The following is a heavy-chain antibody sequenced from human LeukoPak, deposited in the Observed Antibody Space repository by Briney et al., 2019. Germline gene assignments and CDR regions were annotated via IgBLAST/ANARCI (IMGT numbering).Heavy chain of an antibody. Sequence: GGSLRLSCAASGFTVSSNYMSWVRQAPGKGLEWVSVIYSGGSTYYADSVKGRFTISRDNAKNSLYLQMNSLRAEDTAVYYCARDFARQYYGSGSYPDYWGQGTLVTVSS. CDR1: GFTVSSNY. D-gene: IGHD3-10*01. V-gene: IGHV3-53*01. CDR3: ARDFARQYYGSGSYPDY. J-gene: IGHJ4*02. CDR2: IYSGGST.